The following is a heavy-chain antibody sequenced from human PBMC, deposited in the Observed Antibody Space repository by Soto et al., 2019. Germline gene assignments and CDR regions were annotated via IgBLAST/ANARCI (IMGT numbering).Heavy chain of an antibody. V-gene: IGHV3-23*01. J-gene: IGHJ6*02. CDR2: ISSSGGST. CDR1: GCSFSKYA. D-gene: IGHD3-3*01. Sequence: SLRLYCAASGCSFSKYAINWVRQAPGKGLEWVSGISSSGGSTAYGDSVKGRFTISRDNSKNTLYLQMNSLRADDAAVYFCAKGHDFWTTYSYYYGMYVWGQGTTVTVSS. CDR3: AKGHDFWTTYSYYYGMYV.